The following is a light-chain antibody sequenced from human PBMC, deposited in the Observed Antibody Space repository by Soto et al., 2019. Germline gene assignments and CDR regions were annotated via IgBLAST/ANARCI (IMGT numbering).Light chain of an antibody. V-gene: IGKV1-5*03. Sequence: DIQRTQSPSTLSGSVVCRVTITSPASQTISSWLAWYQQKPGKDPKLLIYKASTLKSGVPSRFSGSGSGTEFTLTISSLQPDDFATYYCQHYNSYSEEFGQGTKVDI. CDR3: QHYNSYSEE. CDR1: QTISSW. J-gene: IGKJ1*01. CDR2: KAS.